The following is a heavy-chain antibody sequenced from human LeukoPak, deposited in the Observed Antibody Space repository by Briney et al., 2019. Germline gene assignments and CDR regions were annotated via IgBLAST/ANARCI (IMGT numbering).Heavy chain of an antibody. CDR1: GFTFSDYY. V-gene: IGHV3-11*01. D-gene: IGHD6-19*01. CDR2: ISSSGSTI. Sequence: GGSLRLSCAASGFTFSDYYMSWIRQAPGKGLEWVSYISSSGSTIYYADSVKGRFTISRDNAKNSLYLQMNSLRAEDTAVYFCASSSRLVVHPYNYYAMDVWGQGTTVTVSS. CDR3: ASSSRLVVHPYNYYAMDV. J-gene: IGHJ6*02.